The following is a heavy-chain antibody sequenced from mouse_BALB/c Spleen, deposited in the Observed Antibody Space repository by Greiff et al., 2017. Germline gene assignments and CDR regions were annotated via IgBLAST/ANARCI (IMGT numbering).Heavy chain of an antibody. V-gene: IGHV2-4-1*01. D-gene: IGHD2-14*01. CDR3: ARKGYRYDDAMDY. CDR1: GFSLTSYG. Sequence: VKLMESGPGLVQPSQSLSITCTVSGFSLTSYGVHWVRQSPGKGLEWLGVIWSGGSTDYNAAFISRLSISKDNSKSQVFFKMNSLQADDTAIYYCARKGYRYDDAMDYWGQGTSVTVSS. J-gene: IGHJ4*01. CDR2: IWSGGST.